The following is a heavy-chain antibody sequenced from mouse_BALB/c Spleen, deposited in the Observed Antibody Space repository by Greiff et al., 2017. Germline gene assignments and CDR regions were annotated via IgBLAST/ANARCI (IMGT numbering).Heavy chain of an antibody. D-gene: IGHD2-3*01. J-gene: IGHJ4*01. CDR2: IDPSDSET. CDR3: ARLMGSKFPYYYAMDY. CDR1: GYSFTSYW. Sequence: VQLQQSGPQLVRPGASVKISCKASGYSFTSYWMHWVKQRPGQGLEWIGMIDPSDSETRLNQKFKDKATLTVDKSSSTAYMQLSSPTSEDSAVYYCARLMGSKFPYYYAMDYWGQGTSVTVAS. V-gene: IGHV1S126*01.